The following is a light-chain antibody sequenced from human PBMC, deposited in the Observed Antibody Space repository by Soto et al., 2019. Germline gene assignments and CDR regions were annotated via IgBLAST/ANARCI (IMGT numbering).Light chain of an antibody. CDR1: QSISSW. CDR2: DAS. Sequence: DIQMTQSPSTLSASVGYRVTITCRASQSISSWLAWYQQKPGKAPKLLIDDASSLESGVPSRVSGSGSGTEFTLTISSLQPDDFATYYCQQYNSYSSFGQGTKVEIK. V-gene: IGKV1-5*01. J-gene: IGKJ1*01. CDR3: QQYNSYSS.